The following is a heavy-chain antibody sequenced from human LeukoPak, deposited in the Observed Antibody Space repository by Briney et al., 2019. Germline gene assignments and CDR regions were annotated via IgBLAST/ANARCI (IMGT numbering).Heavy chain of an antibody. CDR3: ASNAYYPTSFDY. CDR2: INPSGGST. Sequence: ASVKVSCKASGYTFTSYYMHWVRQAPGQGLEWMGIINPSGGSTSYAQKFQGRVTITRDTSTSTVYMELSSLRSEDTAVYYCASNAYYPTSFDYWGQGTLVTVSS. J-gene: IGHJ4*02. V-gene: IGHV1-46*01. D-gene: IGHD3-10*01. CDR1: GYTFTSYY.